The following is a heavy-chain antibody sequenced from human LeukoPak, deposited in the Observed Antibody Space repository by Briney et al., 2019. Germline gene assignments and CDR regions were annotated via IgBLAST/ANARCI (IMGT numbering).Heavy chain of an antibody. V-gene: IGHV4-34*01. D-gene: IGHD6-19*01. J-gene: IGHJ6*03. CDR1: GGSFSGYY. CDR3: ASRPRLYSSGWYGVYMDV. CDR2: INHSGST. Sequence: KPSETLSLTCAVYGGSFSGYYWSWIRQPPGKGLEWIGEINHSGSTNYNPSLKSRVTTSVDTSKNQFSLKLSSVTAADTAVYYCASRPRLYSSGWYGVYMDVWGKGTTVTVSS.